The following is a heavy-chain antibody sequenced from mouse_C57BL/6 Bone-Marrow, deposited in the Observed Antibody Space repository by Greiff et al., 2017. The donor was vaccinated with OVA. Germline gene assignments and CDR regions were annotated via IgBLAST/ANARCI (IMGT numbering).Heavy chain of an antibody. Sequence: EVQRVESGGGLVKPGGSLKLSCAASGFTFSDYGMHWVRQAPEEGLEWVAYISSGSSTIYYADTVKGRFTISRDNAKNTLFLQMTSLRSEDTAMYYCARPGYYGSSPFDCWGQGTTLTVSS. J-gene: IGHJ2*01. CDR3: ARPGYYGSSPFDC. CDR2: ISSGSSTI. V-gene: IGHV5-17*01. D-gene: IGHD1-1*01. CDR1: GFTFSDYG.